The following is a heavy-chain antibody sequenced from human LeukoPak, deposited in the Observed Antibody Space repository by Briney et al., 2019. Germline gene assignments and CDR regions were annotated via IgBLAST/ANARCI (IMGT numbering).Heavy chain of an antibody. D-gene: IGHD2-15*01. J-gene: IGHJ5*02. CDR2: ISSSSSTI. CDR3: GSCSGGSCHSGWFDP. CDR1: GLTISSYS. V-gene: IGHV3-48*01. Sequence: PGGSLRLSCAASGLTISSYSMNWVRQAPGKGLQWVSYISSSSSTIYYADSVKGRFTISRDNAKNSLYLQMNSLRAEDTAVYYCGSCSGGSCHSGWFDPWGQGTLVTVSS.